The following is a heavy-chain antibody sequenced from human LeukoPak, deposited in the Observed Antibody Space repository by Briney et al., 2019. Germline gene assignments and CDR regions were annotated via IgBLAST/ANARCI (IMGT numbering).Heavy chain of an antibody. J-gene: IGHJ4*02. V-gene: IGHV3-66*01. D-gene: IGHD5-24*01. CDR1: GFTVSSNY. Sequence: GGSLRLSCAASGFTVSSNYMSWVRQAPGKGLEWVSVIYSGGSTYYADSVKGRFTISRDNSKNTLYLRMNSLRAEDTAVYYCARDLRDGYNSPFDYWGQGTLVTVSS. CDR3: ARDLRDGYNSPFDY. CDR2: IYSGGST.